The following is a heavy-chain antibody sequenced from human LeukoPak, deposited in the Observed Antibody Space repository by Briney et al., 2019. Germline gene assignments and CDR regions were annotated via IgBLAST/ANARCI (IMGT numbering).Heavy chain of an antibody. Sequence: ASVKVSCKASGGTFSSYAISWVRQAPGQGLEWMGGIIPIFGTANYAQKFQGRVTITADESTSTAYMELSSLRSEETAVYYCGSCFWSGYNWFDPGGKGTLVTVSS. CDR1: GGTFSSYA. J-gene: IGHJ5*02. D-gene: IGHD3-3*01. V-gene: IGHV1-69*13. CDR2: IIPIFGTA. CDR3: GSCFWSGYNWFDP.